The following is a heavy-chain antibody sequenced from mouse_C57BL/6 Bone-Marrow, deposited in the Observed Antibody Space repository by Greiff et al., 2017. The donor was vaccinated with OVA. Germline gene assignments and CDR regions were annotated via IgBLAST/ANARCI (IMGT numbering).Heavy chain of an antibody. V-gene: IGHV1-81*01. CDR2: INPSSGNT. D-gene: IGHD2-14*01. Sequence: VQLQQSGAELARPGASVKLSCKASGYTFTSYCISWVKQRPGQGLEWIGEINPSSGNTYYNEKFKGKATLTADKSSSTAYMELRSLTSEDSAVYCCAVRRDWYFDVWGTGTTVTVSS. J-gene: IGHJ1*03. CDR3: AVRRDWYFDV. CDR1: GYTFTSYC.